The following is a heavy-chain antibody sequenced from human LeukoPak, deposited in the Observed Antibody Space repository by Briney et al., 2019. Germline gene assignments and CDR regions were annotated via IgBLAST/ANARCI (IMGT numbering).Heavy chain of an antibody. CDR1: GFTFSSYE. CDR3: AKDRCSNGVGCYYYYMDV. J-gene: IGHJ6*03. CDR2: ISSSGSTI. V-gene: IGHV3-48*03. D-gene: IGHD2-8*01. Sequence: GGSPRLSCAASGFTFSSYEMNWVRQAPGKGLEWVSYISSSGSTIYYADSVKGRFTISRDNAKNSLYLQMNSLRAEDTAVYYCAKDRCSNGVGCYYYYMDVWGKGTTVTISS.